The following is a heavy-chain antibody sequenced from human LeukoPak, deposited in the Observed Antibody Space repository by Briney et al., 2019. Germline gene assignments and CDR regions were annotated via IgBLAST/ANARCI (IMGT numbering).Heavy chain of an antibody. V-gene: IGHV4-61*02. CDR1: GYSISSGYY. Sequence: PSETLSLTCAVSGYSISSGYYWGWIRQPAGKGLEWIGRIYTSGSTNYNPSLKSRVTISVDTSKNQFSLKLSSVTAADTAVYYCARESITIFGVVIGRYFDYWGQGTLVTVSS. CDR3: ARESITIFGVVIGRYFDY. J-gene: IGHJ4*02. CDR2: IYTSGST. D-gene: IGHD3-3*01.